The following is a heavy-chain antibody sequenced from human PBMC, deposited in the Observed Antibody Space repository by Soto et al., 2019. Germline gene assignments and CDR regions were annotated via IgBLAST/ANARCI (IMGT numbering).Heavy chain of an antibody. D-gene: IGHD5-18*01. CDR2: ISGSGGST. J-gene: IGHJ4*02. CDR1: GFPFSSYA. CDR3: AKPTFRYSYGSPLGY. V-gene: IGHV3-23*01. Sequence: PGGSMLLSCGASGFPFSSYAMIWVRKAPGKGLEWVSAISGSGGSTYYADSVKGRFTISRDNSKNTLYLQMNSLRAEDTAVYYCAKPTFRYSYGSPLGYWGQGTLVTVSS.